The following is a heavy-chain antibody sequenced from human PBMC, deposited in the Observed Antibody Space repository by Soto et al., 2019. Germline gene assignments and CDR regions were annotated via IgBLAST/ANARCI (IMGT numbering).Heavy chain of an antibody. Sequence: GGSLRLSCAASGFTFSSYSMNWVRQAPGKGLEWVSSISSSSSYIYYADSVKGRFTISRDNAKNSLYLQMNSLRAEDTAVYYCARGRGYEYYFDYWGQGTLVTVSS. D-gene: IGHD3-10*01. V-gene: IGHV3-21*01. CDR3: ARGRGYEYYFDY. CDR2: ISSSSSYI. J-gene: IGHJ4*02. CDR1: GFTFSSYS.